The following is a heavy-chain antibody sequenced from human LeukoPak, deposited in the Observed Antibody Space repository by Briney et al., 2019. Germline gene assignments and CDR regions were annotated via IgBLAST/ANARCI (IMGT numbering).Heavy chain of an antibody. D-gene: IGHD5-18*01. CDR3: ARDEEGYGYYYGMDV. CDR2: ISSSSSYI. J-gene: IGHJ6*02. CDR1: GFTFSSYS. Sequence: GGSLRLSCAASGFTFSSYSMNWVRQAPGKGLEWVSSISSSSSYIYYADSVKGRFTISRDNAKNSLYLQMNSLRAEDTAVYYCARDEEGYGYYYGMDVWGQGTTVTVSS. V-gene: IGHV3-21*01.